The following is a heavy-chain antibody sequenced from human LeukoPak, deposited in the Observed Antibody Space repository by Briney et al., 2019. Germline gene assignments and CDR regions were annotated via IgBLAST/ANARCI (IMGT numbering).Heavy chain of an antibody. CDR2: IWYDGSSK. CDR3: ARVVGYCGGATCSFYFDY. Sequence: GGSLRLSCAASGFTFRSYGIHWVRQAPGKGLEWVAIIWYDGSSKYYADSVKGRFTISRDNSKNTLYLQMGSLRAEDTAVYYCARVVGYCGGATCSFYFDYWGQGTLVTVSS. J-gene: IGHJ4*02. D-gene: IGHD2-15*01. CDR1: GFTFRSYG. V-gene: IGHV3-33*01.